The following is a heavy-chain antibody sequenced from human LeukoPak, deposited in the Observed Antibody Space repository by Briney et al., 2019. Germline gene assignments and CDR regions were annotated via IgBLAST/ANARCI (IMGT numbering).Heavy chain of an antibody. CDR2: ISGSGGST. V-gene: IGHV3-23*01. D-gene: IGHD3-22*01. CDR1: GFTFSSYA. CDR3: AKAQLRIVSDLWYFDY. J-gene: IGHJ4*02. Sequence: GGSLRLSCAASGFTFSSYAMSWVRQAPGKGLEWVSAISGSGGSTYYADSVKGRFTISRDNSKNTLYLQMNSLRAEDTAVYYCAKAQLRIVSDLWYFDYWGQGTLVTVSS.